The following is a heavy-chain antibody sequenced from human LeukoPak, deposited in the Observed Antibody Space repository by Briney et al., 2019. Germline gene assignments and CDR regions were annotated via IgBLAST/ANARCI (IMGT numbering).Heavy chain of an antibody. V-gene: IGHV1-2*02. CDR1: GYTFTGYY. CDR3: ARGKGEGLRYFDWSKESVTRWYYYYYMDV. J-gene: IGHJ6*03. Sequence: GASVKVSCKASGYTFTGYYMHWVRQAPGQGLEWMGWINPNSGGTNYAQKFQGRVTMTRDTSISTAYMELSRLRSDDTAVYYCARGKGEGLRYFDWSKESVTRWYYYYYMDVWGKGTTVTISS. D-gene: IGHD3-9*01. CDR2: INPNSGGT.